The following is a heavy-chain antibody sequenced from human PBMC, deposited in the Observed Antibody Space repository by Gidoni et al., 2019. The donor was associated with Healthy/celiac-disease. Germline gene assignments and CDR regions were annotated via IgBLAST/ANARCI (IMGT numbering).Heavy chain of an antibody. J-gene: IGHJ4*02. Sequence: QVQLVESGGGVVQPGRSLRLSCAASGLHFSSYAMHWVRQAPGKGLDWVAVISYDGSNNYYADSVKGRFTISRDNSKNTLYLQMNSLRAEDTAVYYCAIEHYDFWSGYYSSLYYWGQGTLVTVSS. CDR3: AIEHYDFWSGYYSSLYY. CDR2: ISYDGSNN. D-gene: IGHD3-3*01. CDR1: GLHFSSYA. V-gene: IGHV3-30*01.